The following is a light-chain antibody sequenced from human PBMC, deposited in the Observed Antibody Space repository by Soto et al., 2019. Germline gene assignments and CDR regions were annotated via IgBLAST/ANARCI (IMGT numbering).Light chain of an antibody. CDR2: GNS. CDR3: QSYDSSLVV. CDR1: SSNIGAGYD. J-gene: IGLJ2*01. Sequence: QSVLTQPPSVSGAPGQRGTISCTGSSSNIGAGYDVHWYQQLPGTAPKLLIYGNSNRPSGVPDRFSGSKSGTSASLAITGLQAEDEADYYCQSYDSSLVVFGGGTKPTVL. V-gene: IGLV1-40*01.